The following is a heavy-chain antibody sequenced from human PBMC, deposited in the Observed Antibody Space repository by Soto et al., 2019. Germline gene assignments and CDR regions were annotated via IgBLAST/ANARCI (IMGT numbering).Heavy chain of an antibody. CDR2: FDPEDGET. CDR3: AASSDYYPHDAFDI. J-gene: IGHJ3*02. CDR1: GYTLTELS. D-gene: IGHD3-3*01. Sequence: GASVKVSCKVSGYTLTELSMHWVRQAPGKGLEWMGGFDPEDGETIYAQKFQGRVTMTEDTSTDTAYMELSSLRSEDTAVYYCAASSDYYPHDAFDIWGQGTMVTVSS. V-gene: IGHV1-24*01.